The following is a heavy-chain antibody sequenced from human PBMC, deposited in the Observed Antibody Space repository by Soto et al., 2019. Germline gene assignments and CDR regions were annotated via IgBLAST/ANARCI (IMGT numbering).Heavy chain of an antibody. J-gene: IGHJ4*02. Sequence: QVQLVQSGAEVKKPGSSVKVSCTTSGGTLSSFAITWVRQAPGQGLEWMGGIIPFVGTTNYAEKFQGRVTITADTFANIAFRDLSSLRSEYTAVYYCAKAFTKSCRGGVAFDYWGQGTLLTVSP. D-gene: IGHD2-15*01. CDR1: GGTLSSFA. CDR3: AKAFTKSCRGGVAFDY. CDR2: IIPFVGTT. V-gene: IGHV1-69*06.